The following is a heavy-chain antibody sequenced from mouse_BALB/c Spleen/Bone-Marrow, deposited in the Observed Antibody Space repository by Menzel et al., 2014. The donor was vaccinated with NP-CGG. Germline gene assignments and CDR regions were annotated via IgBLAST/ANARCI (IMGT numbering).Heavy chain of an antibody. V-gene: IGHV3-2*02. Sequence: EVKLMESGPGLVKPSQSLSLTCTVTGYSITSDYAWNWIRQFPGNELEWMGYISYSGSTSYNPSLKSRISITRDTSKNQFFLQLNSVTTEDTATYYCGRQFAFWGQGTLVTVSA. CDR1: GYSITSDYA. CDR2: ISYSGST. J-gene: IGHJ3*01. CDR3: GRQFAF.